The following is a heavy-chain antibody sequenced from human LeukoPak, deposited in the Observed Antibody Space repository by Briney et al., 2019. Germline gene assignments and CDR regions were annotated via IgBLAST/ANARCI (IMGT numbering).Heavy chain of an antibody. Sequence: GGSLRLSCAASGFTFSSYAMSWVRQAPGKGLEWVSAISGSGGSTYYADSVKGRFTISRDNSKNTLYLQMNSLRAEDTAVYYCAKDPLISPYYYGSVNELDYWGQGTLVSVSS. CDR1: GFTFSSYA. CDR3: AKDPLISPYYYGSVNELDY. D-gene: IGHD3-10*01. J-gene: IGHJ4*02. CDR2: ISGSGGST. V-gene: IGHV3-23*01.